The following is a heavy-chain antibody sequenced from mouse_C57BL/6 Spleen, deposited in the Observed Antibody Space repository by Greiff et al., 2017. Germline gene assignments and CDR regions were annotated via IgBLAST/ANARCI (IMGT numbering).Heavy chain of an antibody. CDR1: GYTFTSYW. CDR3: AREGTWYFDG. J-gene: IGHJ1*03. V-gene: IGHV1-61*01. Sequence: QVQLQQPGAELVRPGSSVKLSCKASGYTFTSYWMDWVKQRPGQGLEWIGNIYPSDSETHYNQKFKDKATLTVDKSSSTAYMQLSSLTSEDSAVYYCAREGTWYFDGWGTGTTVTVSA. CDR2: IYPSDSET. D-gene: IGHD2-14*01.